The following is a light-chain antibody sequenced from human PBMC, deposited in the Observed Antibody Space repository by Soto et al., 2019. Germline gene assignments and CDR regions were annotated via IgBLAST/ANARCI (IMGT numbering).Light chain of an antibody. CDR1: QSVSSN. CDR2: GAS. CDR3: QHYNNWPPYT. Sequence: EIVMTQSPATLSVSPGERATLSCRASQSVSSNLVWYQQKPGQAPRLLIYGASTRATGVPARFSGSASGTEFTLTISSLQPEDFAVYYCQHYNNWPPYTFGQGTKLEIK. V-gene: IGKV3-15*01. J-gene: IGKJ2*01.